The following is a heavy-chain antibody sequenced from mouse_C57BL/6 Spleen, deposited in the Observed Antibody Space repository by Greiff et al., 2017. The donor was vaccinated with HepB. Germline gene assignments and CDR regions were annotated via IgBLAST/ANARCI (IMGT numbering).Heavy chain of an antibody. J-gene: IGHJ4*01. D-gene: IGHD4-1*01. CDR2: INPNNGGT. CDR3: ASELTGKDAMDY. Sequence: VQLQQSGPELVKPGASVKMSCKASGYTFTDYNMHWVKQSHGKSLEWIGYINPNNGGTSYNQKFKGKATLTVNKSSSTAYMELRSLTSEDSAVYYCASELTGKDAMDYWGQGTSVTVSS. V-gene: IGHV1-22*01. CDR1: GYTFTDYN.